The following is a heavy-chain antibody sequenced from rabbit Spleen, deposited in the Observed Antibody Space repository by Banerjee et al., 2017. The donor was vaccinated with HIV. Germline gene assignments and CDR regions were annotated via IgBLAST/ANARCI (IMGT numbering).Heavy chain of an antibody. CDR1: GVSFSISSY. V-gene: IGHV1S40*01. CDR2: IDSDSSGFT. D-gene: IGHD1-1*01. J-gene: IGHJ6*01. CDR3: ARDTSTSFSSYGMDL. Sequence: QSLEESGGDLVKPGASLTLTCTASGVSFSISSYMCLVRPAPGKGLQWIACIDSDSSGFTYFATWAKGRFTISKTSSTTVTLQMTRLTAADTATYFCARDTSTSFSSYGMDLWGPGTLVTVS.